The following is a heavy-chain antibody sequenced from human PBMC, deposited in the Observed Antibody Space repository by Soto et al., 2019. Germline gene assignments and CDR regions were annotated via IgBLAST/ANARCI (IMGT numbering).Heavy chain of an antibody. CDR3: ARGWRDSSGSFTGPSDY. CDR1: GGPFSTFA. Sequence: QVQLVQSGAEVKKSGSSVKVSCEASGGPFSTFAINWLRQAPGQGLEWMGGIMPVFDSPKYAQKFQGRVTITADGPTSTSYMELSSLTSEDTAVYYCARGWRDSSGSFTGPSDYWGPGTRVTVSS. J-gene: IGHJ4*02. V-gene: IGHV1-69*01. D-gene: IGHD3-22*01. CDR2: IMPVFDSP.